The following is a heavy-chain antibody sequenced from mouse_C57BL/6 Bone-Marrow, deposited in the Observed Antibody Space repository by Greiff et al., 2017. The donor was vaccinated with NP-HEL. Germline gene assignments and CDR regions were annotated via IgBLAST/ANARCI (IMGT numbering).Heavy chain of an antibody. CDR1: GYTFTEYT. V-gene: IGHV1-62-2*01. J-gene: IGHJ3*01. Sequence: QVHVKQSGAELVKPGASVKLSCKASGYTFTEYTIHWVKQRSGQGLEWIGWFYPGSGSIKYNEKFKDKATLTAYKSSSTADMELSRLTSEDSAVYFGARHEARYDYDRAFAYWGQGTLVTVSA. D-gene: IGHD2-4*01. CDR3: ARHEARYDYDRAFAY. CDR2: FYPGSGSI.